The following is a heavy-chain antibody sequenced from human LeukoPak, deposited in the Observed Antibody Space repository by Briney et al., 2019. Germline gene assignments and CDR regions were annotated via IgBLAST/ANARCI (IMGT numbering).Heavy chain of an antibody. CDR3: AGPKLPGIAAVWFDP. D-gene: IGHD6-13*01. CDR1: GGSISSYY. V-gene: IGHV4-59*08. J-gene: IGHJ5*02. CDR2: IYYSGST. Sequence: LETLSLTCTVSGGSISSYYWSWIRQPPGKGLEWIGYIYYSGSTNYNPSLKSRVTISVDTSKNQFSLKLSSVTAADTAVYYCAGPKLPGIAAVWFDPWGQGTLVTVSS.